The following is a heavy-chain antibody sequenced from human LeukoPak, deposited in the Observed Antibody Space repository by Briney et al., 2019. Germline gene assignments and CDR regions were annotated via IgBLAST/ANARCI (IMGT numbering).Heavy chain of an antibody. Sequence: GGSLRLSCAASGFTFSSYSMNWVRQAPGKGLEWVSSISSSSSYIYYADSVKGRFTFSRDNAKNSLYLQMNSLGAEDTAMYYCARGPISVVAALGIFDYWGQGTLVTVSS. D-gene: IGHD2-15*01. CDR2: ISSSSSYI. V-gene: IGHV3-21*06. CDR3: ARGPISVVAALGIFDY. J-gene: IGHJ4*02. CDR1: GFTFSSYS.